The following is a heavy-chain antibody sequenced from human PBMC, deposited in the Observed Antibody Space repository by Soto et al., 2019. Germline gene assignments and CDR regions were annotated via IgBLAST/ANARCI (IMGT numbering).Heavy chain of an antibody. CDR3: ARERLDTAMETYYYGMDV. CDR2: INSDGSST. Sequence: GSLRLSCAASGFTFSSYWMHWVRQAPGKGLVWVSRINSDGSSTSYADSVKGRFTISRDNAKNTLYLQMNSLRAEDTAVYYCARERLDTAMETYYYGMDVWGQGTTVTVSS. J-gene: IGHJ6*02. D-gene: IGHD5-18*01. CDR1: GFTFSSYW. V-gene: IGHV3-74*01.